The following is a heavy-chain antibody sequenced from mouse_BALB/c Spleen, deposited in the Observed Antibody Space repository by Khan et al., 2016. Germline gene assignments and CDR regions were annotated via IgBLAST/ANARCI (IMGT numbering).Heavy chain of an antibody. D-gene: IGHD1-1*01. Sequence: QVPLQQSGAELAKPGASVKMSCKASGYTFTDYWMHWIKQRPGQGLEWIGYINPSIGYTDYNQRLKDKATLTADKSSSTAYMQLSSLTSEDSAVXYCAKSRRFTMDYWGQGTSVTVSS. CDR3: AKSRRFTMDY. V-gene: IGHV1-7*01. CDR2: INPSIGYT. J-gene: IGHJ4*01. CDR1: GYTFTDYW.